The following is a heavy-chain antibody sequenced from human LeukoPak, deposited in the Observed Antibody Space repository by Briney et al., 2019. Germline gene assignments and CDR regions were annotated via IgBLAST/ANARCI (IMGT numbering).Heavy chain of an antibody. V-gene: IGHV3-21*01. CDR2: ISSSSSYI. CDR1: GFTFSSYS. D-gene: IGHD4-17*01. CDR3: ARDRVTTVTTDYYYYYGVDV. Sequence: GGSLRLSCAASGFTFSSYSMNWVRQAPGKGLEWVSSISSSSSYIYYADSVKGRFTISRDNAKNSLYLQMNSLRAEDTAVYYCARDRVTTVTTDYYYYYGVDVWGQGTTVTVSS. J-gene: IGHJ6*02.